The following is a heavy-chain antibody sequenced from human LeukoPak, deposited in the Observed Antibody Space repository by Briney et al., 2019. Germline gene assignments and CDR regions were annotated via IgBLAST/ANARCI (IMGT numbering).Heavy chain of an antibody. CDR3: ARGRRYYYYYGMDV. CDR2: ISSSSSDI. Sequence: GGSLRLSCAASGFTFSSYAMSWVRQAPGKGLEWVSSISSSSSDINYADSVKGRFTISRDNAKNSMYLQMNSLRGEDTAVYYCARGRRYYYYYGMDVWGQGTTVTVSS. CDR1: GFTFSSYA. J-gene: IGHJ6*02. V-gene: IGHV3-21*04.